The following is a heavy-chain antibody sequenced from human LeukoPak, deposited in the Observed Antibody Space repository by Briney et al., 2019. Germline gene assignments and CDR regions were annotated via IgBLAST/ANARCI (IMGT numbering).Heavy chain of an antibody. Sequence: ASMKVSCKSSGFTFTDHYIHWVRQGPGQGLEWMGYIGPHSTFTSSPQEFQGRVTMTRDASMSTAYMELTRLTSGDTAVYYCVREGEGPLSKDFDYWGQGTLVTVSS. CDR1: GFTFTDHY. D-gene: IGHD2/OR15-2a*01. V-gene: IGHV1-2*02. CDR2: IGPHSTFT. J-gene: IGHJ4*02. CDR3: VREGEGPLSKDFDY.